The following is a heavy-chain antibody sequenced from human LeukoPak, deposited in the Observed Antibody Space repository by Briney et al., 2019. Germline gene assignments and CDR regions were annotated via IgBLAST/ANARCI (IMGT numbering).Heavy chain of an antibody. D-gene: IGHD1-20*01. V-gene: IGHV1-2*02. J-gene: IGHJ4*02. CDR2: INPNSGDT. CDR3: ARDLAGYNWNDAEFDS. Sequence: ASVKVSCKASGYTFTGYYMHWVRQAPGQGLEWLGWINPNSGDTNFAQKFQGRVTMTRDTSISTAYMELSRLRSDDTAVYYCARDLAGYNWNDAEFDSWGQGTLVTVSS. CDR1: GYTFTGYY.